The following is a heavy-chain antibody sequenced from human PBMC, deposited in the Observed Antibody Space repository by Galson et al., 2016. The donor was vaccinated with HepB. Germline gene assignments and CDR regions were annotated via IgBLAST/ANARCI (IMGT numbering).Heavy chain of an antibody. D-gene: IGHD3-22*01. CDR3: ARLGFYDSGIDY. CDR1: GYNFTNFW. Sequence: SGAEVKKPGDSLKISCKASGYNFTNFWIGWVRQMPGKGLEWVAIIDPSDSDTKYSPSFQGQVTISADKSVNTASLQWSSLQASDTAIYFCARLGFYDSGIDYWGQGTLVTVS. J-gene: IGHJ4*02. CDR2: IDPSDSDT. V-gene: IGHV5-51*03.